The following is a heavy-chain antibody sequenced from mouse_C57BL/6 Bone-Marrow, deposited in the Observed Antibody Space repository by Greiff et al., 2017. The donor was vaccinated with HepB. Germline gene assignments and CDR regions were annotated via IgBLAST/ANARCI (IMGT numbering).Heavy chain of an antibody. CDR3: SRRETYPVSFNYAMDY. CDR2: IYPRDGST. CDR1: GYTFTDHT. D-gene: IGHD5-1*01. V-gene: IGHV1-78*01. Sequence: QVQLKESDAELVKPGASVKISCKVSGYTFTDHTIHWMKQRPEQGLEWIGYIYPRDGSTKYNEKFKGKATLTADKSSSTAYMQLNSLTSEDAAVYFWSRRETYPVSFNYAMDYWGQGTSVTVSS. J-gene: IGHJ4*01.